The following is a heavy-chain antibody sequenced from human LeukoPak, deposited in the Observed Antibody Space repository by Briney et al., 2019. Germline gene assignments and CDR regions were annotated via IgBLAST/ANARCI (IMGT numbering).Heavy chain of an antibody. J-gene: IGHJ5*02. Sequence: GSSVKVSYKASGGTFSSYAISWVRQAPGQGLEWMGGIIPIFGTANYAQKFQGRVTITADKSTSTAYMELSSLRSEDTAVYYCARFSGWAPPPNRDWFDPWGQGTLVTASS. V-gene: IGHV1-69*06. CDR1: GGTFSSYA. CDR2: IIPIFGTA. D-gene: IGHD6-19*01. CDR3: ARFSGWAPPPNRDWFDP.